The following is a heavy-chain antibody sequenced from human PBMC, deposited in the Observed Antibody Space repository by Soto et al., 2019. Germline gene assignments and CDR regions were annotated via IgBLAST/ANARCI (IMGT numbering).Heavy chain of an antibody. D-gene: IGHD6-6*01. V-gene: IGHV3-21*01. CDR3: ARDSPAVIAAFDY. CDR1: GFTFSSYS. J-gene: IGHJ4*02. Sequence: EVQLVESGGGLVKPGGSLRLSCAASGFTFSSYSMNWVRQAPGKGLEWVSSISSSSSYIYYADSVKGRFTISRDNAKNSLYLKMNSLRAEDTAVYYCARDSPAVIAAFDYWGQGTLVTVSS. CDR2: ISSSSSYI.